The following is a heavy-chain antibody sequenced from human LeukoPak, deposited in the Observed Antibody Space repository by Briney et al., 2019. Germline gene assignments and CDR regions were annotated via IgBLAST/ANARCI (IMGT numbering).Heavy chain of an antibody. CDR2: IYYSGST. CDR3: ARGPDIVVVPAAHAGGDYYYGMDV. J-gene: IGHJ6*04. V-gene: IGHV4-30-4*01. Sequence: PSQTLSLTCTVSGGSISSGDYYWSWIRQPPGKGLEWIGYIYYSGSTYYNPSLKSRVTISVDTSKNQFSLKLSSVTAADTAVYYCARGPDIVVVPAAHAGGDYYYGMDVWGKGTTVTVSS. CDR1: GGSISSGDYY. D-gene: IGHD2-2*01.